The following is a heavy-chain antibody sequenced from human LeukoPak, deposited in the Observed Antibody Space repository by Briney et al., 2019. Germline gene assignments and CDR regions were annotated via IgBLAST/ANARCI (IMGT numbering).Heavy chain of an antibody. CDR1: GYTFTGYY. CDR3: ARDRLLRYFDWLSNWFDP. CDR2: INPNSGGT. D-gene: IGHD3-9*01. J-gene: IGHJ5*02. Sequence: GASVKVSCKASGYTFTGYYMHWVRQAPGQGLEWMGWINPNSGGTNYAQKFQGRVTMTRDTSISTAYMELSRLRSDDTAVYYCARDRLLRYFDWLSNWFDPWGQGTLVTVSS. V-gene: IGHV1-2*02.